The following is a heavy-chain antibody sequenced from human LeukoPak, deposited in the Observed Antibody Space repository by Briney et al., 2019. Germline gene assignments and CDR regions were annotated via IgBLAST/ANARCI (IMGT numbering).Heavy chain of an antibody. D-gene: IGHD2-2*01. Sequence: PGASVKVSCKTSGDTFSRYGYNWVRQATGQGLEWMGWIIPIFGTVDYAQKFQGSVTITTDESTSTAYMELSNVRAEDTAVYYCARFDCSTTTCYFDFWGQGTLVTVSS. CDR1: GDTFSRYG. V-gene: IGHV1-69*05. J-gene: IGHJ4*02. CDR3: ARFDCSTTTCYFDF. CDR2: IIPIFGTV.